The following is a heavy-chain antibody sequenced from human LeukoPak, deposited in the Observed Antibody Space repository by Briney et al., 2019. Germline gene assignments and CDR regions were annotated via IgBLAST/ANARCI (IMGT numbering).Heavy chain of an antibody. CDR1: GYTFTSYY. D-gene: IGHD5-18*01. J-gene: IGHJ3*02. Sequence: GASVKVSCKASGYTFTSYYMHWVRQAPGQGLEWMGIINPSGGSTSYAQKFQGRVTMTRDTSTSTVYMELSSLRSGDTAVYYCATAYNYGRDAFDIWGQGTMVTVSS. CDR3: ATAYNYGRDAFDI. V-gene: IGHV1-46*01. CDR2: INPSGGST.